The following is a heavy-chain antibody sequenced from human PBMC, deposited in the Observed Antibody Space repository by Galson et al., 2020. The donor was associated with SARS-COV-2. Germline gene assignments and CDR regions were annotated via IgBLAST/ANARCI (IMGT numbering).Heavy chain of an antibody. CDR3: ARGAITIFGVVIIPVCSHYYMDV. Sequence: SETLSLTCTVSGGSISSSSYYWGWIRQPPGKGLEWIGSIYYSGSTYYNPSLKSRVTISVDTSKNQFSLKLSSVTAADTAGYYCARGAITIFGVVIIPVCSHYYMDVWGKGTTVTVSS. CDR2: IYYSGST. D-gene: IGHD3-3*01. V-gene: IGHV4-39*07. CDR1: GGSISSSSYY. J-gene: IGHJ6*03.